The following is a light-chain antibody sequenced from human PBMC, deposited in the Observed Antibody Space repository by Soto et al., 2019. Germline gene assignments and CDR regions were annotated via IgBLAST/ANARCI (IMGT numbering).Light chain of an antibody. V-gene: IGKV3-20*01. J-gene: IGKJ1*01. Sequence: EIVLTHSSGTLSLSPGERATLSCRASQSIDNNYLAWYQQKPGQAPRLVIYGASTRATDIPDRFSASGSGTDFTLTISRLEPEDFAVYYCQQYSRAPLTFGQGTKVDIK. CDR2: GAS. CDR1: QSIDNNY. CDR3: QQYSRAPLT.